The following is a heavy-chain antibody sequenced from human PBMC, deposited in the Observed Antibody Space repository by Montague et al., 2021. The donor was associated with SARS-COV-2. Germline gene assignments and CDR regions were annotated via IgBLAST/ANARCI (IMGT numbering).Heavy chain of an antibody. J-gene: IGHJ4*02. V-gene: IGHV2-5*05. Sequence: VKPTQTLTLTCTFSGFSLSTSGVGVGWIRQPPGKALEWLALIYWDDDKRYGPSLKSRLTITKDTSKNQVVLTMTNMDPVDAATYYCARWVCSSTSCRFDYWGQGTLVTVSS. CDR3: ARWVCSSTSCRFDY. CDR1: GFSLSTSGVG. CDR2: IYWDDDK. D-gene: IGHD2-2*01.